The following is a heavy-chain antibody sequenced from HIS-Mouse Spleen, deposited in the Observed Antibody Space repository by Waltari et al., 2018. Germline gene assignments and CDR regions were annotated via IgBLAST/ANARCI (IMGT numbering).Heavy chain of an antibody. CDR2: MNPNSGNT. CDR3: ARGHDYSNYFDY. J-gene: IGHJ4*02. D-gene: IGHD4-4*01. Sequence: QVQLVQSAAEVKKPGASVKVSCKASGHTFTSYYINWVRQAPGQGLEWMGWMNPNSGNTGYAQKFQGRVTMTRNTSISTAYMELSSLRSEDTAVYYCARGHDYSNYFDYWGQGTLVTVSS. CDR1: GHTFTSYY. V-gene: IGHV1-8*01.